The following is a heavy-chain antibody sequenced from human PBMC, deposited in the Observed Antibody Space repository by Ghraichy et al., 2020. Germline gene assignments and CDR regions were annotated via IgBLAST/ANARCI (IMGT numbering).Heavy chain of an antibody. J-gene: IGHJ3*02. CDR1: GGSFSGYY. Sequence: SQTLSLTCAVYGGSFSGYYWSWIRQPPGKGLEWIGEINHSGSTNYNPSLKSRVTISVDTSKNQFSLKLSSVTAADTAVYYCAREVPWCSGGSCYSGAFDIWGQGTMVTVSS. CDR2: INHSGST. D-gene: IGHD2-15*01. V-gene: IGHV4-34*01. CDR3: AREVPWCSGGSCYSGAFDI.